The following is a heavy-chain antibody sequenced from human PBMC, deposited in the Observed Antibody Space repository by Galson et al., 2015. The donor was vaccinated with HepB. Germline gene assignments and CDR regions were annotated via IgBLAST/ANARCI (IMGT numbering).Heavy chain of an antibody. CDR3: AKLGNEDYHYYGRDV. D-gene: IGHD4/OR15-4a*01. Sequence: QPGAEVKKPGESLKISCKGSGYSFTSHWIGWVRQMHGEGLECMGIIYPGDSEIRYSPSFQGQVTISADKSISTAYLHWTSLKASDTAMYYCAKLGNEDYHYYGRDVWGQGTTVTVSS. CDR2: IYPGDSEI. CDR1: GYSFTSHW. V-gene: IGHV5-51*01. J-gene: IGHJ6*02.